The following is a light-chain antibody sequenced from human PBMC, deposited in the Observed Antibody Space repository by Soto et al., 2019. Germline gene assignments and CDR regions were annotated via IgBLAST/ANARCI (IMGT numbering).Light chain of an antibody. CDR1: SSDVGGYNY. J-gene: IGLJ3*02. Sequence: QSVLTQPPSASGSPGQSVTISCTGTSSDVGGYNYVSWYQQHPGKAPKLIIYEVSKRPSGVPDRFSGSKSGNTASLTVSGLQAEDEAHYYCTSFAGSGMWVLGGGTQLTVL. CDR3: TSFAGSGMWV. CDR2: EVS. V-gene: IGLV2-8*01.